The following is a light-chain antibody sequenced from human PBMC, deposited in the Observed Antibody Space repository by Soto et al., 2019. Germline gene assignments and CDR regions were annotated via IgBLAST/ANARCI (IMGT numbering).Light chain of an antibody. J-gene: IGLJ2*01. CDR3: CSYAGRNTEV. CDR2: DGT. CDR1: SSDVVGYNH. Sequence: QSVLTQPRSVSGSPGQSITISCTGTSSDVVGYNHVSWYQQHPGKAPKLMIYDGTERPSGVPDRFSGSKSGNTASLTISARQAADEADDYCCSYAGRNTEVFGTGTKLTVL. V-gene: IGLV2-11*01.